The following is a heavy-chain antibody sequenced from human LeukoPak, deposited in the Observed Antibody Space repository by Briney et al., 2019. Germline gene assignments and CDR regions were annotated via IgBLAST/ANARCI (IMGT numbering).Heavy chain of an antibody. CDR1: GYTFTSYD. D-gene: IGHD3-16*01. V-gene: IGHV1-8*01. J-gene: IGHJ4*02. CDR2: KSPNSGNT. CDR3: ARGPPTGGYDY. Sequence: GASVKVSCKASGYTFTSYDINWVRQATGQGPEWMGWKSPNSGNTGYAQKFQGRVTMTRSTSMSTAYMELSSLRSEDTAVYYCARGPPTGGYDYWGQGTRVTVSS.